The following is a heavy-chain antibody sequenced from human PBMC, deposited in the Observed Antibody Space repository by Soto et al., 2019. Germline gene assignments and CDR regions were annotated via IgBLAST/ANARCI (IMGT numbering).Heavy chain of an antibody. Sequence: QLQLQESGPGLVMPSETLSLTCTVSGGSISTTSYYWGWIRQPPGKGLEWIGNIYYSGSTYYNPSLKSRVTVSVDTTKNQFSLKLSSVTAADTAMYYCARQSEYYYATGRAAPLYGKDVWGQGTTVTVS. CDR3: ARQSEYYYATGRAAPLYGKDV. J-gene: IGHJ6*02. CDR2: IYYSGST. D-gene: IGHD3-10*01. CDR1: GGSISTTSYY. V-gene: IGHV4-39*01.